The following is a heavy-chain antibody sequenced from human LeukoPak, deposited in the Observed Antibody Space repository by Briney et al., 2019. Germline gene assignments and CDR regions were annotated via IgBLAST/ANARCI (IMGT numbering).Heavy chain of an antibody. CDR2: IQYDGSNQ. CDR1: GFTFSSYG. CDR3: AELGITMIGGV. V-gene: IGHV3-30*02. Sequence: GGSLRLSCTASGFTFSSYGMHWVRQAPGKGLEWVAYIQYDGSNQQYADSVKGRFSISRDRSKNIPYLQMNSLRAEDTAVYYCAELGITMIGGVWGKGTTVTISS. J-gene: IGHJ6*04. D-gene: IGHD3-10*02.